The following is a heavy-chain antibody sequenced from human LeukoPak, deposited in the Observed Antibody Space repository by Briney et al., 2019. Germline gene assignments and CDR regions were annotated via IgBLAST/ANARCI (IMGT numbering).Heavy chain of an antibody. CDR2: INTNTGNP. D-gene: IGHD3-16*02. Sequence: GASVKASCKASGYTFTSYAMNWVRQAPGQGLKRMGWINTNTGNPTYAQGFTGRFVFSLGTSVSTAYLQISSLKAEDTAVYYCARSDLSRGSYRYISHYYGMDVWGQGTTVTVSS. CDR1: GYTFTSYA. V-gene: IGHV7-4-1*02. J-gene: IGHJ6*02. CDR3: ARSDLSRGSYRYISHYYGMDV.